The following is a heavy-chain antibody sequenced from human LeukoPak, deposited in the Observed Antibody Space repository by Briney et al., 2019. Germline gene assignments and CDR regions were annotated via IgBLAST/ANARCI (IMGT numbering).Heavy chain of an antibody. D-gene: IGHD5-18*01. Sequence: GALRLPCAASGFTFSDFGMTWVRQAPGKGLEWVSYISSSSLSIYYADSVKGRFTISRDNARNSLYLQMNSLRAEDTAMYYCARDATPTQLWFRGSFDYWGLGALVTVAS. CDR1: GFTFSDFG. V-gene: IGHV3-48*01. CDR3: ARDATPTQLWFRGSFDY. J-gene: IGHJ4*02. CDR2: ISSSSLSI.